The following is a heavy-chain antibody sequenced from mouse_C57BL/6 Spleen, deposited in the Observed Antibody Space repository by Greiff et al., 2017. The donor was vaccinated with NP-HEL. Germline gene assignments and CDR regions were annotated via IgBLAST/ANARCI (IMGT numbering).Heavy chain of an antibody. Sequence: VQLQQSGPGLVQPSQSLSITCTVSGFSLTSYGVHWVRQSPGKGLEWLGVIWRGGSTDYNAAFMSRLSITKDNSKSQVFFKMNSLQADDTAIYYCAKTPMITTKDWYFDVWGTGTTVTVSS. V-gene: IGHV2-5*01. CDR3: AKTPMITTKDWYFDV. J-gene: IGHJ1*03. CDR1: GFSLTSYG. D-gene: IGHD2-4*01. CDR2: IWRGGST.